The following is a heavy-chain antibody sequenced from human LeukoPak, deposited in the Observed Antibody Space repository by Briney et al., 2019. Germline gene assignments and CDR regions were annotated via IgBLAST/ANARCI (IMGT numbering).Heavy chain of an antibody. V-gene: IGHV3-20*04. Sequence: GGSLRLSCAASGFTFDDYGMSWVRQAPGKGLEWVSGINWNGGSTGYADSVKGRFTISRDNAKNSLYLQMNSLRAEDTALYYCARDPRYCSGGSCYSSFPFDYWGQGTLVTVSS. D-gene: IGHD2-15*01. J-gene: IGHJ4*02. CDR2: INWNGGST. CDR3: ARDPRYCSGGSCYSSFPFDY. CDR1: GFTFDDYG.